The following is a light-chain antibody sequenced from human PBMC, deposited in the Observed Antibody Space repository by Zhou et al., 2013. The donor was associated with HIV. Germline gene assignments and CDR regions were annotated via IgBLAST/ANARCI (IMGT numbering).Light chain of an antibody. V-gene: IGKV1-12*01. J-gene: IGKJ4*01. CDR1: QDISSW. Sequence: DIQMTQSPSSLSASVGDRVTITCRASQDISSWLAWYQQKPGKAPKLLIYTASVLQSGVPSRFSGSGSGTDFIFTISSLQPEDFATYYCQQANSFPLTFAEGQGGDQ. CDR2: TAS. CDR3: QQANSFPLT.